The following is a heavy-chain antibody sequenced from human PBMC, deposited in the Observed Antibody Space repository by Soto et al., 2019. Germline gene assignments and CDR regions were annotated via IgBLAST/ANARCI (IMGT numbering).Heavy chain of an antibody. Sequence: SETLSLTCTVSGGSISSSSYYWGWIRQPPGKGLEWIGSIYYSGSTYYNPSLKSRVTISVDTSKNQFSLKLSSVTAADTAVYYCARRLTMIVFDYWGQGTLVTLSS. V-gene: IGHV4-39*01. D-gene: IGHD3-22*01. J-gene: IGHJ4*02. CDR3: ARRLTMIVFDY. CDR1: GGSISSSSYY. CDR2: IYYSGST.